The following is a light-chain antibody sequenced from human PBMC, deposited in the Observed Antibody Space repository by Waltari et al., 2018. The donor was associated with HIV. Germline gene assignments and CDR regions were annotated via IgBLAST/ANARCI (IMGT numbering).Light chain of an antibody. CDR2: RNN. J-gene: IGLJ2*01. Sequence: QSLLTQPPSASGTPGQRVTISCSGRSSNVGSNYVYWYQQVPGTAPKLLIHRNNQRPSGVPDRFSGSKSGTSASLAISGLRSEDEASYYCAAWDDGLGGFMVFGGGTKLTVL. V-gene: IGLV1-47*01. CDR3: AAWDDGLGGFMV. CDR1: SSNVGSNY.